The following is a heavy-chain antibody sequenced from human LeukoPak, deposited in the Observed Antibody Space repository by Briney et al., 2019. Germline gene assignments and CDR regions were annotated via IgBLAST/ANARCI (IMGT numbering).Heavy chain of an antibody. CDR3: AKITPRITMVRGVIRGGFYFDY. CDR2: ISGSGGST. Sequence: GGSLRLSCAASGFTFSSYAMSWVRQAPGKGLEWVSAISGSGGSTYYADSVKGRFTISRDNSKNTLYLQMNSLRAEDTAVYYCAKITPRITMVRGVIRGGFYFDYWGQGTLVTVSS. D-gene: IGHD3-10*01. V-gene: IGHV3-23*01. CDR1: GFTFSSYA. J-gene: IGHJ4*02.